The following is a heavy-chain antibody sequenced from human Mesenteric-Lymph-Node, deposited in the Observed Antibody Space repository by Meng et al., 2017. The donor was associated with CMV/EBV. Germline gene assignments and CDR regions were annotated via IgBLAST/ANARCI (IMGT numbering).Heavy chain of an antibody. CDR1: GFTFSNAW. D-gene: IGHD3-10*01. J-gene: IGHJ4*02. CDR2: TKSKNDGGTT. CDR3: TTVWFRAEGY. Sequence: GSLRLSCAASGFTFSNAWMNWVRQAPGKGLEWVGRTKSKNDGGTTDYAAPVKGRFIILRDDSKSMLYLQMNSLKTEDTAVYYCTTVWFRAEGYWGQGTLVTVSS. V-gene: IGHV3-15*05.